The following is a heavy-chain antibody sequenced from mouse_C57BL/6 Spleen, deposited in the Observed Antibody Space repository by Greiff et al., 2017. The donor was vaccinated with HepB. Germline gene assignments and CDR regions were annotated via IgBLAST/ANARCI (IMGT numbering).Heavy chain of an antibody. CDR1: GFTFSSYG. V-gene: IGHV5-6*01. D-gene: IGHD1-1*01. J-gene: IGHJ1*03. Sequence: DVQLVESGGDLVKPGGSLKLSCAASGFTFSSYGMSWVRQTPDKRLEWVATISSGGSYTYYPDSVKGRFTISRDNAKNTLYLQMSSLKSEDTAMYYCARQIVTTVVATEYFDVWGTGTTVTVSS. CDR2: ISSGGSYT. CDR3: ARQIVTTVVATEYFDV.